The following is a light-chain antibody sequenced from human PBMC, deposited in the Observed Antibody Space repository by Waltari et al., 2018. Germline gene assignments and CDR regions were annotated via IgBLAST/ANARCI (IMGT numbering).Light chain of an antibody. V-gene: IGLV2-11*01. CDR3: CSFAGTYTWV. CDR1: TSDVGGYNY. Sequence: SALTQPLSVSGSPGQSCTISCTGTTSDVGGYNYVSWYQHHPGKDPKLMIFDVTQRPSGVPDRFSGSKSANTASLTISGLQAEDEADYYCCSFAGTYTWVVGGGTKVTVL. J-gene: IGLJ3*02. CDR2: DVT.